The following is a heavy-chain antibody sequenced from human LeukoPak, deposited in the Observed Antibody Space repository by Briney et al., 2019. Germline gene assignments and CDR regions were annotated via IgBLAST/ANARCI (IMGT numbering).Heavy chain of an antibody. Sequence: SETLSLTCTVSGGSISSSSYYWGWIRQPPGKGLEWIGSIYYSGSTYYNPSLKSRVTISVDTSKNQFSLKLSSVTAADTAVYYCARSGGQQLVLYINYWGQGTLVTVSS. CDR3: ARSGGQQLVLYINY. D-gene: IGHD6-13*01. V-gene: IGHV4-39*01. CDR1: GGSISSSSYY. CDR2: IYYSGST. J-gene: IGHJ4*02.